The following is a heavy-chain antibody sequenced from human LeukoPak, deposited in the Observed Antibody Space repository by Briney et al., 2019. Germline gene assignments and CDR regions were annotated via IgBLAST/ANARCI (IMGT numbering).Heavy chain of an antibody. J-gene: IGHJ4*02. V-gene: IGHV1-69*05. Sequence: ASVKVSCKASGYSFTSYHIHWVRQAPGQGLEWMGGIIPIFGTANYAQKFQGRVTITTDESTSTAYMELSSLRSEDTAVYYCARFSDYGDYGGFDYWGQGTLVTVSS. CDR1: GYSFTSYH. D-gene: IGHD4-17*01. CDR2: IIPIFGTA. CDR3: ARFSDYGDYGGFDY.